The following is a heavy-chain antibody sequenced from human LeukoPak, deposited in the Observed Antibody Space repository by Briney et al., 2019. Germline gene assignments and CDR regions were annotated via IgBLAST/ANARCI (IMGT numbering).Heavy chain of an antibody. CDR1: GGSISSGDYY. CDR3: ARDYYGSGKYYYYGMDV. D-gene: IGHD3-10*01. Sequence: ESSQTLSLTCTVSGGSISSGDYYWSWIRQPPGKGLERIGYIYYSGSTYYNPSLKSRVTISIDTSKNQFSLKLSSVTAADTAVYYCARDYYGSGKYYYYGMDVWGKGTTVTVSS. V-gene: IGHV4-30-4*01. J-gene: IGHJ6*04. CDR2: IYYSGST.